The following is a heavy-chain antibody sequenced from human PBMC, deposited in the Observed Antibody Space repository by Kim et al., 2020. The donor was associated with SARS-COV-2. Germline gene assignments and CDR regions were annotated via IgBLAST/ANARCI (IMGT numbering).Heavy chain of an antibody. CDR3: ARLGLGYYYYGMDV. CDR1: GGSISSYY. Sequence: SETLSLICTVSGGSISSYYWSRIRQPPGKGLEWIGYIYYSGSTKYNPSLKSRVTMSGDTSKNQFSLKLSSVTAADTAVYYCARLGLGYYYYGMDVWGQGTTVTVSS. CDR2: IYYSGST. D-gene: IGHD3-16*01. J-gene: IGHJ6*02. V-gene: IGHV4-59*08.